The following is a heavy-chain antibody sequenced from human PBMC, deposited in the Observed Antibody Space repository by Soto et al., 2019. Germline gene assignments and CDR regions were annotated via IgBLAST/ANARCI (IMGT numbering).Heavy chain of an antibody. CDR2: INYSGST. V-gene: IGHV4-39*07. CDR3: ARLRPVVRGVFVPFDY. J-gene: IGHJ4*02. CDR1: GGSTHSRGHY. D-gene: IGHD3-10*01. Sequence: SETLSLTCTVSGGSTHSRGHYWAWIRQSPGKGPEWIGSINYSGSTNYNPSLKSRVTISVDTSKNQFSLKLSSVTAADTAVYYCARLRPVVRGVFVPFDYWGQGTLVTVSS.